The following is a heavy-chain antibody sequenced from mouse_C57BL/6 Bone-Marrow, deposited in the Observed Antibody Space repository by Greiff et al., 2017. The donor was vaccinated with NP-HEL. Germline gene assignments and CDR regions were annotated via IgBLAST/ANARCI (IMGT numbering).Heavy chain of an antibody. CDR2: IYPRSGNT. CDR3: ASAWLRRGPWFAY. CDR1: GYTFTSYG. Sequence: VQLQQSGAELARPGASVKLSCKASGYTFTSYGISWVKQRTGQGLEWIGEIYPRSGNTYYNEKFKGKATLTADKSSSTAYMELRSLTSEYSAVYFCASAWLRRGPWFAYWGQGTLVTVSA. J-gene: IGHJ3*01. V-gene: IGHV1-81*01. D-gene: IGHD2-2*01.